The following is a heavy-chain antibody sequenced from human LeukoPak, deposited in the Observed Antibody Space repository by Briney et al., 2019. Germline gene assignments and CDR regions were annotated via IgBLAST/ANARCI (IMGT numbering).Heavy chain of an antibody. CDR3: AKRGPIYSSTPGNYFDY. D-gene: IGHD3-10*01. J-gene: IGHJ4*02. CDR1: GFIFSSYG. Sequence: GGSLRLSCAASGFIFSSYGMTWVRQAPGKGLEWVSTISGSDDGTYYADSVRGRFTISRDNSKNTLYLQMKALRDEDTATYYCAKRGPIYSSTPGNYFDYWGQGTLVTVSS. CDR2: ISGSDDGT. V-gene: IGHV3-23*01.